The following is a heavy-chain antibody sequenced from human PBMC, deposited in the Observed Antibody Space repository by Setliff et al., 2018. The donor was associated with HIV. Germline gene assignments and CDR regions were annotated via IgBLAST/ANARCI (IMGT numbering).Heavy chain of an antibody. D-gene: IGHD4-17*01. CDR1: GYSFSGYY. CDR2: INPNNGGT. CDR3: TRSTTAD. Sequence: ASVKVSCKASGYSFSGYYMHWVRQAPGQGLEWMGWINPNNGGTSYAQKFQGRVTMTRDTSIRTAYMELRMLTSDDTAIYYCTRSTTADWGQGTMVTVSS. V-gene: IGHV1-2*02. J-gene: IGHJ4*02.